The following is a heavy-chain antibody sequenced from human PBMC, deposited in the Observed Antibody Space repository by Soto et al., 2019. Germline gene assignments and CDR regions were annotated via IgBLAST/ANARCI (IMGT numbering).Heavy chain of an antibody. Sequence: GGSLRLSCAASGFTFRNYNMNWVRQVPGQGLEWVSSISGGGATINYADSVRGRFTISRDNSKNTLYLQMNSLRVEDTAVYYCAKKVPGSNPLDSWGQGALVTVSS. V-gene: IGHV3-23*01. CDR1: GFTFRNYN. CDR3: AKKVPGSNPLDS. J-gene: IGHJ4*02. D-gene: IGHD1-1*01. CDR2: ISGGGATI.